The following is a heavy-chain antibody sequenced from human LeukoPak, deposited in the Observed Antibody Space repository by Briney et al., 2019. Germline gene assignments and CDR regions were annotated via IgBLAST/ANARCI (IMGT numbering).Heavy chain of an antibody. Sequence: ASVKVSCKASGYTFTNYDFNWMRQAPGQGLEWMGRINPNSGGTNYAQKFQGRVTMTRDTSTSTAYMELSRLSSDDTAVYYCARPTSYGYYFNYWGQGTLVTVSS. CDR1: GYTFTNYD. CDR2: INPNSGGT. V-gene: IGHV1-2*06. J-gene: IGHJ4*02. D-gene: IGHD5-18*01. CDR3: ARPTSYGYYFNY.